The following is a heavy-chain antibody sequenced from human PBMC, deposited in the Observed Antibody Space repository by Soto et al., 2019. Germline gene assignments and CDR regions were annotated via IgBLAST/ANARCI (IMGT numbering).Heavy chain of an antibody. V-gene: IGHV1-69*13. CDR1: GGTFRSYA. D-gene: IGHD4-4*01. J-gene: IGHJ6*02. CDR3: ARGVTTYYYYGMDV. CDR2: IIPIFRTS. Sequence: VNVSCKASGGTFRSYAISWVRQAPGQGLEWMGGIIPIFRTSNYAQKFQGRVTINADESTSTAYMELSSLRSEDTAVYYCARGVTTYYYYGMDVWGQGTTVTVSS.